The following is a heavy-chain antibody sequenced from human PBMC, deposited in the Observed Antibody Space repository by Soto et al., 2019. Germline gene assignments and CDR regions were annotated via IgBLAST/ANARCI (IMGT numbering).Heavy chain of an antibody. CDR3: AKDRFFYSSSSRDFDY. J-gene: IGHJ4*02. Sequence: GGSLRLSCAASGFTFSSYAMSWVRQAPGKGLEWVSAISGSGGSTYYADAVKGRFTISRYNSKNTLYLQMNSLRAEDTAVYYCAKDRFFYSSSSRDFDYWGQGTLVTVSS. CDR2: ISGSGGST. V-gene: IGHV3-23*01. D-gene: IGHD6-6*01. CDR1: GFTFSSYA.